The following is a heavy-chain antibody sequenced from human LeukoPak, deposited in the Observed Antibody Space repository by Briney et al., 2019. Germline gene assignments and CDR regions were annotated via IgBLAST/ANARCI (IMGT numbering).Heavy chain of an antibody. CDR3: ARDLSIQRLKTNYYYYYMDV. CDR1: GGSISPYY. D-gene: IGHD1-7*01. J-gene: IGHJ6*03. V-gene: IGHV4-59*12. Sequence: SETLSLTCTVSGGSISPYYWSWIRQPPGKGLEWIGYIYYSGSTDYNPSLKSRVTMSVDTSKNQFSLKLSSVTAADTAVYYCARDLSIQRLKTNYYYYYMDVWGKGTTVTVSS. CDR2: IYYSGST.